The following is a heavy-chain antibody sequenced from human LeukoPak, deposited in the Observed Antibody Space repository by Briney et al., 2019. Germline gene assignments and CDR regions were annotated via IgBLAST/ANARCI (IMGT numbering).Heavy chain of an antibody. CDR3: AKDPGMAVAGYYMDV. Sequence: PGGSLRLSCAASGFTLSSYGMHWVRQAPGKGLEWVTFIHYDGSNKYYADFVKGRLTISRDNSKNTLYLQMNRLRTEDTAVYYCAKDPGMAVAGYYMDVWGKGTTVTVSS. D-gene: IGHD6-19*01. CDR2: IHYDGSNK. V-gene: IGHV3-30*02. CDR1: GFTLSSYG. J-gene: IGHJ6*03.